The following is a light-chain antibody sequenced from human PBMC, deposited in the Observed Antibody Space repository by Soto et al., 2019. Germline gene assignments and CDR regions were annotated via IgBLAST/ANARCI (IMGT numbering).Light chain of an antibody. CDR2: EVS. CDR3: TSYTSYSTVL. Sequence: QSALTQPASVSGSPGQSITISCSGTSSDVGGYNYVSWYQQHPGKAPKLMIYEVSNRSSGVSNRFSGSESGNTASLTISGLQAEDEADYYCTSYTSYSTVLFGGGTKVTVL. J-gene: IGLJ3*02. V-gene: IGLV2-14*01. CDR1: SSDVGGYNY.